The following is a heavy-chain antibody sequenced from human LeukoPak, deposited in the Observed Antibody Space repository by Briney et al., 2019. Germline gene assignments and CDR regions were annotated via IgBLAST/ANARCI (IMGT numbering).Heavy chain of an antibody. CDR2: IYHSGST. D-gene: IGHD6-19*01. CDR1: GGSISSSNW. J-gene: IGHJ3*02. V-gene: IGHV4-4*02. Sequence: PSGTLSLTCAVSGGSISSSNWWSWVRQPPGKGLEWIGEIYHSGSTNYNPSLKSRVTISVDKSKNQFSLKLSSVTAADTAVYYCARDQPRGIAVARDAFDIWGQGTMVTVSS. CDR3: ARDQPRGIAVARDAFDI.